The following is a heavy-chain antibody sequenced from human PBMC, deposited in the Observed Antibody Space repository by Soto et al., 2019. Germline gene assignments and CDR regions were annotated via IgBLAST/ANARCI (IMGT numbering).Heavy chain of an antibody. Sequence: QLHLQESGPGLVKPSETLSLTCSVSGGSLSSSSYYWAWIRQPPGKGLEWIGTTYYNGNTYYNPALKSRVTIALDTSKNEISLKLSSVTATDTAFYYCGRHDWTYYLRAINFWGQGTLATVSS. CDR3: GRHDWTYYLRAINF. CDR1: GGSLSSSSYY. J-gene: IGHJ4*02. V-gene: IGHV4-39*01. D-gene: IGHD1-1*01. CDR2: TYYNGNT.